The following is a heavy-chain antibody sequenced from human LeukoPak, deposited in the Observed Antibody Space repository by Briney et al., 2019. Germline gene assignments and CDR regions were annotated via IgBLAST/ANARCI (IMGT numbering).Heavy chain of an antibody. CDR1: GGSISSGDYY. Sequence: SETLSLTCTVSGGSISSGDYYWSWIRQPPGKGLEWIGYIYYSGSTYYNPSLKSRVTISVDTSKNQFSLKLSSVTAADTAVYYCARTDVGATTNFDYWGQGTLVTVSS. CDR3: ARTDVGATTNFDY. CDR2: IYYSGST. D-gene: IGHD1-26*01. J-gene: IGHJ4*02. V-gene: IGHV4-30-4*01.